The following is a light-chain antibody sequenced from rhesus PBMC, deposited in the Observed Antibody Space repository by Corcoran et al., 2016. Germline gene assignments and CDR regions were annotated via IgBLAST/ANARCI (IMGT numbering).Light chain of an antibody. J-gene: IGKJ2*01. CDR3: QKYSSSPYS. CDR1: QSVSSY. CDR2: GAS. Sequence: QVILTQSPATLSLSPGERATLSCRASQSVSSYLAWYQQKPGQAPRPLIYGASSRATGIPDRFSGSGCGTEFTLTIRSLEPEDFAVYYCQKYSSSPYSFGQGTKVEIK. V-gene: IGKV3-53*01.